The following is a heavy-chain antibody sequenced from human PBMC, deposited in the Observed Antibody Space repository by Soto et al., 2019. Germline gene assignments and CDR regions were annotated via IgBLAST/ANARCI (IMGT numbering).Heavy chain of an antibody. CDR2: ISGSGGST. CDR3: AKDAIVVVPAAICWFDP. Sequence: GGSLRLSCAASGFTFSSYAMSWVRQAPGKGLEWVSAISGSGGSTYYADSVKGRFTISRDNSKNTLYLQMNSLRAEDPAVYYCAKDAIVVVPAAICWFDPWGQGTLVTVSS. V-gene: IGHV3-23*01. CDR1: GFTFSSYA. J-gene: IGHJ5*02. D-gene: IGHD2-2*01.